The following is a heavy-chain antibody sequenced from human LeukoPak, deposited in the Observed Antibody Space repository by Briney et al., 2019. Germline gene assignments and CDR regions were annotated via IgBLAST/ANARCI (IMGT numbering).Heavy chain of an antibody. CDR1: GDTFSSYA. J-gene: IGHJ6*02. V-gene: IGHV1-18*01. D-gene: IGHD5-18*01. CDR3: AKDEYSFGYYYYGMDV. CDR2: ISAYNGNT. Sequence: GGPVKVSCKASGDTFSSYAISWVRQAPGQGPEWMGWISAYNGNTNYAQKFQGRVTMTTDTSTSTAYMDLRSLRSDDTAVYYCAKDEYSFGYYYYGMDVWGQGTTVTVSS.